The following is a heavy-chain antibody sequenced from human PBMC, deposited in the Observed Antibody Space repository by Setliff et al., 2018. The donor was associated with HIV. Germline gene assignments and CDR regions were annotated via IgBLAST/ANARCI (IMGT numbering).Heavy chain of an antibody. CDR1: GYTFTGHY. CDR2: INPSGGST. V-gene: IGHV1-46*01. Sequence: GASVKVSCKASGYTFTGHYMHWVRQAPGQGLEWMGIINPSGGSTSYAQKFQGRVTMTRDTSTSTVYMELSSLRSEDTAVYYCARALPYDSSGYYFVGWFDPWGQGTLVTVSS. D-gene: IGHD3-22*01. J-gene: IGHJ5*02. CDR3: ARALPYDSSGYYFVGWFDP.